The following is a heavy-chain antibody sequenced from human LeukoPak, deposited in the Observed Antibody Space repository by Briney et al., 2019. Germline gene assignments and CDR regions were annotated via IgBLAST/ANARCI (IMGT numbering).Heavy chain of an antibody. D-gene: IGHD3-16*01. J-gene: IGHJ4*02. CDR1: GFTFSNYA. Sequence: PGGSLRLSCAASGFTFSNYAMSWVRQAPGKGLEWVSAISGSGGSTYYADSVKGRFTISRDNSKNTLYLQMNSLRAEDTAVYYCAKGYYDYVWGSYYFDYWGQGTLVTVPS. V-gene: IGHV3-23*01. CDR2: ISGSGGST. CDR3: AKGYYDYVWGSYYFDY.